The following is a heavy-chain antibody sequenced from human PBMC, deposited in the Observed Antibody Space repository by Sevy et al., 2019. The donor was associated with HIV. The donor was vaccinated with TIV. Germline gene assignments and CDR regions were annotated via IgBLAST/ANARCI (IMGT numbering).Heavy chain of an antibody. Sequence: GESLKISCAASGFIFSTYGMHWVRQAPGKGLEWVALISFDGSKKYYADSVKGRFTISRDNSKNTLYLEMSSLRGEDTAVYYCARDLSLQRVLDDWGQGTLVTVSS. D-gene: IGHD6-25*01. V-gene: IGHV3-30*03. CDR2: ISFDGSKK. CDR3: ARDLSLQRVLDD. CDR1: GFIFSTYG. J-gene: IGHJ4*02.